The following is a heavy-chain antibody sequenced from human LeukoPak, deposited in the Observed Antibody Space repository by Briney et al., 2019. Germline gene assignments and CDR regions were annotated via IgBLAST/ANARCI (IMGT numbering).Heavy chain of an antibody. CDR2: LSYDGSNE. Sequence: GGSLRLSCAASGFPFSSYGMHWVRQAPGKGLEWVAVLSYDGSNEYYADSVQGRFTISRDNSKNTLYLQMNSLRVEDTAVYYCAGSWFYRDYFEYWGQGTLVSVSS. J-gene: IGHJ4*02. CDR3: AGSWFYRDYFEY. CDR1: GFPFSSYG. D-gene: IGHD3-10*01. V-gene: IGHV3-30*03.